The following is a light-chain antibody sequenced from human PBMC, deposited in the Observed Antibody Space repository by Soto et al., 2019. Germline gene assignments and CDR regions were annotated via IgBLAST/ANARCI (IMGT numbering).Light chain of an antibody. Sequence: DIQMTQSPSSLSASVGDRVTITCRASQSVGTYLNWYQHKAGKVPTLLIYAASHLQSGVPSRFSGSGSGTDFTLTISSLQPEDFATYYCQQSYSPLMYTFGQGTKLEIK. CDR1: QSVGTY. J-gene: IGKJ2*01. V-gene: IGKV1-39*01. CDR2: AAS. CDR3: QQSYSPLMYT.